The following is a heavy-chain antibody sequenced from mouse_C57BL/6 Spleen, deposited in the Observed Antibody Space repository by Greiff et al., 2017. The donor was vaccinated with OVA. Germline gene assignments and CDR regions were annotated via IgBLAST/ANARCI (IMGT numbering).Heavy chain of an antibody. CDR3: ARLVAPYYFDY. CDR1: GFTFSDYG. Sequence: EVKLMESGGGLVKPGGSLKLSCAASGFTFSDYGMHWVRQAPEKGLEWVAYISSGSSTIYYADTVKGRFTISRDNAKNTLFLQMTSLRSEDTAMYDCARLVAPYYFDYWGQGTTLTVSS. D-gene: IGHD1-1*02. CDR2: ISSGSSTI. J-gene: IGHJ2*01. V-gene: IGHV5-17*01.